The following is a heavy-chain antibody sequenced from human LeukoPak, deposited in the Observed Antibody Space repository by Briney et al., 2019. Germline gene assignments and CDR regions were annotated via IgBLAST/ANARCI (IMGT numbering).Heavy chain of an antibody. CDR3: ARVPDSWSGYYVDY. D-gene: IGHD3-3*01. J-gene: IGHJ4*02. CDR2: ISRGSIHI. Sequence: NPGGSLRLSCAASGFNLSTYGMNWVRQAPGKGLEWVSSISRGSIHIYYGDSVKGRFTISRDNANNALYLHMNSLRAEDTAVYYCARVPDSWSGYYVDYWGQGTMVTVSS. CDR1: GFNLSTYG. V-gene: IGHV3-21*01.